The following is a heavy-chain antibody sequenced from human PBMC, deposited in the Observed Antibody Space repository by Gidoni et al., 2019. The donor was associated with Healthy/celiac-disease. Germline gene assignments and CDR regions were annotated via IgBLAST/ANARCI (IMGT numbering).Heavy chain of an antibody. CDR1: GYTFTSYA. V-gene: IGHV1-3*01. CDR3: AREPDSSGYYGGFDY. Sequence: QVQLVQSGAEVKKPGASVKVSCKASGYTFTSYAMHWVRQAPGQRLEWMGWINAGNGNTKDSQKFQGRVTITRDTSASTAYMELSSLRSEDTAVYYCAREPDSSGYYGGFDYWGQGTLVTVSS. J-gene: IGHJ4*02. CDR2: INAGNGNT. D-gene: IGHD3-22*01.